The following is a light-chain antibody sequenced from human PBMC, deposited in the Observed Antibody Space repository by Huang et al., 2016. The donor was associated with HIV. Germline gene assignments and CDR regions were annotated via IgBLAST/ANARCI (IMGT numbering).Light chain of an antibody. V-gene: IGKV3-15*01. CDR3: QQYDNWPPWT. CDR2: DAS. Sequence: EIVMTQSSATLSVSPGERATLSCRASQSISSNLAWYQQKPGHAPRLLSYDASTRATGIPARFSGSEAGTEFTLTISSLQSEDFAVYYCQQYDNWPPWTFGQGTKVEIK. J-gene: IGKJ1*01. CDR1: QSISSN.